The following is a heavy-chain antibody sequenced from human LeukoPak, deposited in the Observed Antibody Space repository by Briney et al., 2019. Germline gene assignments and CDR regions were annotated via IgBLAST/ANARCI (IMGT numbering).Heavy chain of an antibody. CDR1: GFSLSTSGVG. D-gene: IGHD3-3*01. CDR3: AHSPANDFCGGYDAFDI. J-gene: IGHJ3*02. V-gene: IGHV2-5*02. CDR2: VYWDDDK. Sequence: GPTLVKPTQTLTLTCTFSGFSLSTSGVGVGWIRQPPGKALEWLALVYWDDDKRYSPSLKSGLTITKDTSKNQVVLTMTNMDPVDTATYYCAHSPANDFCGGYDAFDIWGQGTMVTVSS.